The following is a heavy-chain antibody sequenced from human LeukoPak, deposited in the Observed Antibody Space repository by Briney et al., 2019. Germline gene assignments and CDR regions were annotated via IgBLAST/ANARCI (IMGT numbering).Heavy chain of an antibody. J-gene: IGHJ3*02. D-gene: IGHD4-17*01. Sequence: PGGSLRLSCAASGFTVSDHYMTWVRQAPGKGLEWVSAISGSGGSTYYADSVKGRFTISRDNSKNTLYLQMNSLRAEDTAVYYCAKDIYYGERAFDIWGQGTMVTVSS. CDR3: AKDIYYGERAFDI. CDR1: GFTVSDHY. CDR2: ISGSGGST. V-gene: IGHV3-23*01.